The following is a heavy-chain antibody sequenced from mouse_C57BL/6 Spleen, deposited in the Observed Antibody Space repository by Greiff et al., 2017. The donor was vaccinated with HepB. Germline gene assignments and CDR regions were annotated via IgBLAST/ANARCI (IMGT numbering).Heavy chain of an antibody. V-gene: IGHV1-50*01. J-gene: IGHJ4*01. CDR3: ARYRPSFYAMDY. D-gene: IGHD2-14*01. Sequence: QVQLQQPGAELVKPGASVKLSCKASGYTFTSYWMQWVKQRPGQGLEWIGEIDPSDSYTNYNQKFKGKATLTVDTSSSTAYMQLSSLTSEDSAVYYCARYRPSFYAMDYWGQGTSVTVSS. CDR2: IDPSDSYT. CDR1: GYTFTSYW.